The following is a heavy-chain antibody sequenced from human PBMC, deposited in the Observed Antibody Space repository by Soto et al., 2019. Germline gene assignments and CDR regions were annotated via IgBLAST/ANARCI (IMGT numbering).Heavy chain of an antibody. D-gene: IGHD5-12*01. V-gene: IGHV1-18*01. J-gene: IGHJ5*02. CDR3: ARHHGPTTSENWFDH. CDR2: ISTYSGDT. CDR1: GYTFFTYD. Sequence: QVHLVQSGVEVKTPGASVKVSCQASGYTFFTYDISWVRQAPGQGLEWMGGISTYSGDTKYAQKFQGRVTMTTDTSTTTAYLELRSLRSDDTAVYYCARHHGPTTSENWFDHWGQGTLVTVSS.